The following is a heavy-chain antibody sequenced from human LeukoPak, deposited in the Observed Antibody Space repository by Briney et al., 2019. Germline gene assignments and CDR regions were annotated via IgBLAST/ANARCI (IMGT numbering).Heavy chain of an antibody. J-gene: IGHJ4*02. Sequence: PSQTLSLTCTVSGGSISSGDYYWSWIRQPSGKGLEWIGYIYYSGSTYYNPSLKSRVTISVDTSKNQFSLKLSSVTAADTAVYYCAREYDSSGYYYSYFDYWGQGTLVTVSS. CDR2: IYYSGST. V-gene: IGHV4-30-4*01. CDR1: GGSISSGDYY. D-gene: IGHD3-22*01. CDR3: AREYDSSGYYYSYFDY.